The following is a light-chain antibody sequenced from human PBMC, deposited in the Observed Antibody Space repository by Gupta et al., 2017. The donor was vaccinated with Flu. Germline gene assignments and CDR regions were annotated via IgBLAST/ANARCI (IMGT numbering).Light chain of an antibody. CDR3: QQSFTIPRT. CDR2: STW. CDR1: QSISTY. Sequence: PASRAASVGDRVTITCRASQSISTYLNWYLQRPGEAPHLLICSTWRLPRGAPSRFSGSGSGTNFSLTVTSLQTADFGTFYCQQSFTIPRTFGQGTRL. J-gene: IGKJ2*01. V-gene: IGKV1-39*01.